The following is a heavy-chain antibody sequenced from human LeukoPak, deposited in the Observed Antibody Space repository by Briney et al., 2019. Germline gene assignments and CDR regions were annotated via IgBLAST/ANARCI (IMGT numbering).Heavy chain of an antibody. J-gene: IGHJ5*02. D-gene: IGHD6-6*01. Sequence: VASVKVSCKASGGTFSSYAISWVRQAPGQGLEWMGGIIPIFGTANYAQKFQGRVTITADESTSTAYMELSSLRSEDTAVYYCARGRYSSSSRSGWFDPWGQGTLVTVSS. CDR1: GGTFSSYA. CDR2: IIPIFGTA. V-gene: IGHV1-69*13. CDR3: ARGRYSSSSRSGWFDP.